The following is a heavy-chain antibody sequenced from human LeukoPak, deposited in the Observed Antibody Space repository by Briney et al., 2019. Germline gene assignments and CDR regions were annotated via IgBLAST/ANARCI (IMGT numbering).Heavy chain of an antibody. J-gene: IGHJ3*02. Sequence: SETLSLTCAVYGGSFSGYYWSWIRQPPGKGLEWIGEINHSGSTNYNPSLKSRVTISVDTSKNQFSLKLSSVTAADTAVYYCARAPGFWSGSDAFDIWGQGTMVTVSS. CDR3: ARAPGFWSGSDAFDI. CDR2: INHSGST. CDR1: GGSFSGYY. V-gene: IGHV4-34*01. D-gene: IGHD3-3*01.